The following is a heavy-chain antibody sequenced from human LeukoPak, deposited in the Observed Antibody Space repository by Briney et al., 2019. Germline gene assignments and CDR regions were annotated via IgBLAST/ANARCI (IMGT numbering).Heavy chain of an antibody. CDR1: GGSISSSSYY. J-gene: IGHJ4*02. V-gene: IGHV4-39*07. Sequence: SETLSLTCTVSGGSISSSSYYWGWIRQPPGKGLEWIGSIYYSGSTNYNPSLKSRVTISVDTSKNQFSLKLSSVTAADTAVYYCARRGTGDVSSGCFDYRGQGTLVTVSS. CDR3: ARRGTGDVSSGCFDY. D-gene: IGHD3-22*01. CDR2: IYYSGST.